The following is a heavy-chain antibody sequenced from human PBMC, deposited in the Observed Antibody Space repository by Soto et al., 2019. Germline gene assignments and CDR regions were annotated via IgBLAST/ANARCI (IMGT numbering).Heavy chain of an antibody. Sequence: ETLSLTCTVSGGSISSYYWSWIRQSLGKGLEWIGYIYYSGSTKYNPSLKSRVTISVDTSKNQFSLKLSSVTAADTAVYSCARGRGWFDPWGQGTLVTVSS. V-gene: IGHV4-59*01. CDR2: IYYSGST. D-gene: IGHD1-26*01. J-gene: IGHJ5*02. CDR3: ARGRGWFDP. CDR1: GGSISSYY.